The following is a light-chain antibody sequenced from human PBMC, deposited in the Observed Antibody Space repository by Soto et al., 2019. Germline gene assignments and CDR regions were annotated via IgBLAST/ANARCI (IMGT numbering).Light chain of an antibody. CDR2: DAS. CDR1: QSVSGW. Sequence: TQSPGTLSLSPGDRSTLSCRASQSVSGWLAWYQQKPGEAPKLLIYDASALPRGVPSRFCGSGSGTKFTLTIASLQPDDFATYYCQQYETFSGSFGPGTKVDIK. J-gene: IGKJ1*01. V-gene: IGKV1-5*01. CDR3: QQYETFSGS.